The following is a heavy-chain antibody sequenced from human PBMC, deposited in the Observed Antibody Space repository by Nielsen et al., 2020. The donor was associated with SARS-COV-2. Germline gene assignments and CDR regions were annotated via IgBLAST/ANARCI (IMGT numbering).Heavy chain of an antibody. J-gene: IGHJ4*02. CDR2: ISGSGGST. CDR1: GFTFDDHA. D-gene: IGHD3-3*01. Sequence: GGSLRLSCAASGFTFDDHAMHWVRQAPGKGLEWVSAISGSGGSTYYADSVKGRFTISRDNSKNTLYLQMNSLRAEDTAVYYCAKQLITIFALDYWGQGTLVTVSS. V-gene: IGHV3-23*01. CDR3: AKQLITIFALDY.